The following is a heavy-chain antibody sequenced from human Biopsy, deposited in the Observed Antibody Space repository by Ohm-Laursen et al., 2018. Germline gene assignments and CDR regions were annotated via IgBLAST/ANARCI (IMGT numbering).Heavy chain of an antibody. J-gene: IGHJ6*02. Sequence: SVKVSCKASGGTFINYDINWVRQATGQGLEWMGWMNPNSGNTDYAQKFQGRVTMTRNTSISTAYMELNSLRSEDTAVYYCARGSFWFGGNYYYGMDVWGQGTTVTVSS. V-gene: IGHV1-8*02. CDR3: ARGSFWFGGNYYYGMDV. D-gene: IGHD3-10*01. CDR1: GGTFINYD. CDR2: MNPNSGNT.